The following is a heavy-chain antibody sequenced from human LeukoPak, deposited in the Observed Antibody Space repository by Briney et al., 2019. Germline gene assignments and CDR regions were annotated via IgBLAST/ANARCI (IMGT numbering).Heavy chain of an antibody. J-gene: IGHJ4*02. CDR1: GYTFTSYG. V-gene: IGHV1-2*02. CDR2: INPNSGGT. Sequence: GASVKVSCKASGYTFTSYGISWVRQAPGQGLEWMGWINPNSGGTNYAQKFQGRVTMTRDTSISTAYMELSRLRSDDTAVYYCARVSLWELRGVFDYWGQGTLVTVSS. CDR3: ARVSLWELRGVFDY. D-gene: IGHD1-26*01.